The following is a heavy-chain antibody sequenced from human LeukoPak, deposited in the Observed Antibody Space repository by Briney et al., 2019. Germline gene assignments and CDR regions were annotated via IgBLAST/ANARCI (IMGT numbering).Heavy chain of an antibody. J-gene: IGHJ4*02. CDR3: AILNPSIDY. CDR2: INPNSGGT. Sequence: ASVKASCKASGYTFTGYYMHWVRQAPGQGLEWMGWINPNSGGTNYAQKFQGRVTMTRDTSISTAYMELSRLRPDDTAVYYCAILNPSIDYWGQGTLVTVSS. V-gene: IGHV1-2*02. CDR1: GYTFTGYY. D-gene: IGHD6-6*01.